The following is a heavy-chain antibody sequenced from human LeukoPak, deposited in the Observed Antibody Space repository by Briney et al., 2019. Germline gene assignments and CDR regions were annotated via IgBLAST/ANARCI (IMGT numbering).Heavy chain of an antibody. CDR3: ARRVGATSDH. CDR1: GFSFSDYY. Sequence: PGGSLRLSCAASGFSFSDYYMTWVRQAPGGGLEWVSYINGRSSNIYYADTVKGRFTISRDNSKNSLYLHMNSLRVDDTAVYYCARRVGATSDHWGQGSLVTVAS. CDR2: INGRSSNI. J-gene: IGHJ1*01. V-gene: IGHV3-11*01. D-gene: IGHD1-26*01.